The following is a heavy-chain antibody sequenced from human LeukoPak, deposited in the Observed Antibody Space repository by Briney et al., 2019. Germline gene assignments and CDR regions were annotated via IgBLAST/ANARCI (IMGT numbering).Heavy chain of an antibody. V-gene: IGHV4-59*01. D-gene: IGHD3-10*01. CDR2: IYYSGST. CDR1: GGSFSGYY. CDR3: ARTESLVRGVGRVRAFDI. Sequence: PSETLSLTCAVYGGSFSGYYWSWIRQPPGKGLEWIGYIYYSGSTNYNPSLKSRVTISVDTSKNQFSLKLSSVTAADTAVYYCARTESLVRGVGRVRAFDIWGQGTMVTVSS. J-gene: IGHJ3*02.